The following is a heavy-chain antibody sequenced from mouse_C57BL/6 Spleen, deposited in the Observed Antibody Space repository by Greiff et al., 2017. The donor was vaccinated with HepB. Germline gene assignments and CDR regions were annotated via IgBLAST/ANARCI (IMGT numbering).Heavy chain of an antibody. Sequence: EVQLQQSGPVLVKPGASVKMSCKASGYTFTDYYMNWVKQSHGKSLEWIGVINPYNGGTSYNQKFKGKATLTVDKSSSTAYMELNSLTSEDSAVYYCARFDDGPPDYWGQGTTLTVSS. CDR1: GYTFTDYY. J-gene: IGHJ2*01. CDR3: ARFDDGPPDY. D-gene: IGHD2-3*01. CDR2: INPYNGGT. V-gene: IGHV1-19*01.